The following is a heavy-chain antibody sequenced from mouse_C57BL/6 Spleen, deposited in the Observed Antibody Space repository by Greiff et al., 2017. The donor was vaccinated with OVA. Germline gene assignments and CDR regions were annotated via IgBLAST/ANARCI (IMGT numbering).Heavy chain of an antibody. V-gene: IGHV5-12*01. J-gene: IGHJ4*01. CDR2: ISNGGGST. CDR3: ARRLLTYAMDY. CDR1: GFTFSDYY. D-gene: IGHD2-10*01. Sequence: EVKVEESGGGLVQPGGSLKLSCAASGFTFSDYYMYWVRQTPEKRLEWVAYISNGGGSTYYPDTVKGRFTISRDNAKNTLYLQMSRLKSEDTAMYYCARRLLTYAMDYWGQGTSVTVSS.